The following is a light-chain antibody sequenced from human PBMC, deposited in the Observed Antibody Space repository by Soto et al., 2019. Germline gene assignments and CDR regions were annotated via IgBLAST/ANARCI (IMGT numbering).Light chain of an antibody. CDR2: DVS. CDR3: SSYTRSSTRV. V-gene: IGLV2-14*01. Sequence: QSALTQPASVSGSPGQSITISCTGTSSDVGGYNYVSWYQQHPGKAPKLMIYDVSNRPSGVSNRFSGSKSGNTASLTISGLQPEDEADYHCSSYTRSSTRVFGTGTKLTVL. J-gene: IGLJ1*01. CDR1: SSDVGGYNY.